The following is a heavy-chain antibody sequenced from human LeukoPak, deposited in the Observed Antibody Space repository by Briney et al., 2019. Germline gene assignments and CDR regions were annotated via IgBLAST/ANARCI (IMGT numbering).Heavy chain of an antibody. D-gene: IGHD2-2*01. J-gene: IGHJ4*02. CDR1: GLTFSRYW. CDR2: MKEDGSEI. V-gene: IGHV3-7*01. CDR3: ARPRGCGSTRCNNFDY. Sequence: SGGSLRLSCAASGLTFSRYWMSWVRQAPGKGLEWVANMKEDGSEIFYVDSVKGRFTISRDNAKNSLYLQMNTLRAEDTAVYYCARPRGCGSTRCNNFDYWGQGTLVTVSS.